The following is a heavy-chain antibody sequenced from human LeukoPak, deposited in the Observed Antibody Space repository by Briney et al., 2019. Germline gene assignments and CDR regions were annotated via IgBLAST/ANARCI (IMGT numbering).Heavy chain of an antibody. V-gene: IGHV4-59*01. CDR2: IYYSGST. CDR3: ARVGGYCSSTSCYNWFDP. Sequence: KPSETLSLTCTVSGGSISSYYWSWIRQPPGKGLEWIGYIYYSGSTNYNPSLKSRVTISVDTSKNQFSLKLSSVAAADTAVYYCARVGGYCSSTSCYNWFDPWGQGTLVTLSS. D-gene: IGHD2-2*01. J-gene: IGHJ5*02. CDR1: GGSISSYY.